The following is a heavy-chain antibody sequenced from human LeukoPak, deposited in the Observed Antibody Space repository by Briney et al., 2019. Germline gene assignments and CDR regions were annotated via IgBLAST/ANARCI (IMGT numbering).Heavy chain of an antibody. D-gene: IGHD3-3*01. J-gene: IGHJ6*02. CDR1: GYTFTSYG. V-gene: IGHV1-18*01. CDR3: AREEGITIFGVVISYYGMDV. Sequence: ASVNVSCKASGYTFTSYGISWVRQAPGQGLEWMGWISAYNGNTNYAQKLQGRVTMTTDTSTSTAYMELRSLRSDDTAVYYCAREEGITIFGVVISYYGMDVWGQGTTVTVSS. CDR2: ISAYNGNT.